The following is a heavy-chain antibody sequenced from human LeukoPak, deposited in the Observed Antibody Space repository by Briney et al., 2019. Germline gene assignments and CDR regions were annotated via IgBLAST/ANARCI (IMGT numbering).Heavy chain of an antibody. CDR2: TSFDGSYK. V-gene: IGHV3-30*18. Sequence: GGSLRLSCAASGFTFSSYGMHWVRQAPGKGLEWVAMTSFDGSYKNYADSVKGRFTISRDNSKNRLYLQMNSLRAEDTAVYHCAKEFSGYLASFEYWGQGTLVTVSS. CDR3: AKEFSGYLASFEY. D-gene: IGHD3-22*01. CDR1: GFTFSSYG. J-gene: IGHJ4*02.